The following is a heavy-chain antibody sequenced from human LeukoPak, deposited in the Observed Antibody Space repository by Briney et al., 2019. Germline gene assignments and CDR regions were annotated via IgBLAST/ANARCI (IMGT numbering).Heavy chain of an antibody. Sequence: ETLSLTCDVSGGSVTSTNWWTWVRQPPGKGLEYVSHISTNGGSTYYAISVKGRFTISRDNSKNTLYLQMGSLRAEDMAVYYCARGRGYIYGYDYWGQGTLVTVSS. CDR3: ARGRGYIYGYDY. CDR1: GGSVTSTN. CDR2: ISTNGGST. J-gene: IGHJ4*02. V-gene: IGHV3-64*01. D-gene: IGHD5-18*01.